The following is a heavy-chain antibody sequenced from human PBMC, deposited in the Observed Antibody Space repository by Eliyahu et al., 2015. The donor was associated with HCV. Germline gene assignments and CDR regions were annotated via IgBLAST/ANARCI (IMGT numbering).Heavy chain of an antibody. Sequence: QVQLVQSGAEVKKPGSSVKVSYKASGGTFSSYAISWVRQAPGQGLEWMGRIIPILGIANYAQKFQGRVTITADKSTSTAYMELSSLRSEDTAVYYCARDLPYGDLGEVFDYWGQGTLVTVSS. CDR1: GGTFSSYA. V-gene: IGHV1-69*04. D-gene: IGHD4-17*01. CDR2: IIPILGIA. CDR3: ARDLPYGDLGEVFDY. J-gene: IGHJ4*02.